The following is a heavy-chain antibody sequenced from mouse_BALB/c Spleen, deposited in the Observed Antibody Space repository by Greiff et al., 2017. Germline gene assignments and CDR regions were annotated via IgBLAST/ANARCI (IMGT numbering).Heavy chain of an antibody. J-gene: IGHJ4*01. D-gene: IGHD1-1*01. CDR3: ARGGLRWMDY. CDR2: ISDGGSYT. Sequence: EVKLVESGGGLVKPGGSLKLSCAASGFTFSDYYMYWVRQTPEKRLEWVATISDGGSYTYYPDSVKGRFTISRDNAKNNLYLQMSSLKSEDTAMYYCARGGLRWMDYWGQGTSVTVSS. V-gene: IGHV5-4*02. CDR1: GFTFSDYY.